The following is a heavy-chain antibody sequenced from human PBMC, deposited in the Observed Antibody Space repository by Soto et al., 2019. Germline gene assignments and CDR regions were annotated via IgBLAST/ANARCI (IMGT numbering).Heavy chain of an antibody. CDR2: INAGNGNT. CDR1: GYTFTSYA. Sequence: ASVKVSCKASGYTFTSYAMHWVRQAPGQRLEWMGWINAGNGNTKYSQKFQGRVTITRDTSASTAYMELSSLRSEDTAVYYCAREEVHNWNDGIGAFDIWGQGTMVTRLL. CDR3: AREEVHNWNDGIGAFDI. J-gene: IGHJ3*02. V-gene: IGHV1-3*01. D-gene: IGHD1-1*01.